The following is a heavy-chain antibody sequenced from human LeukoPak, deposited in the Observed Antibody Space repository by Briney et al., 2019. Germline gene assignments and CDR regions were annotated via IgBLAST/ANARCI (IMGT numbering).Heavy chain of an antibody. Sequence: PSETLSLTCTVSGGSISSYYWSWNRQPPGKGLEWIGYIYYSGSTNYNPSLKSRVTISVDTSKNQFSLKLSSVTAADTAVYYCARVVFTGIAAAGHNWFDPWGQGTLVTVSS. D-gene: IGHD6-13*01. CDR2: IYYSGST. J-gene: IGHJ5*02. CDR1: GGSISSYY. V-gene: IGHV4-59*01. CDR3: ARVVFTGIAAAGHNWFDP.